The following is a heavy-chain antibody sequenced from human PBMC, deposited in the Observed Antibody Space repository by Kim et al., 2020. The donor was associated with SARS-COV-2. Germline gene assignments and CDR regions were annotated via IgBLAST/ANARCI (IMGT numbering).Heavy chain of an antibody. CDR2: T. V-gene: IGHV3-74*01. J-gene: IGHJ6*02. Sequence: TGYADSGKGRFTISRDNAKNTLFLQMNSLRAEDTAVYYCARNLAYGMDVWGQGTTVTVSS. CDR3: ARNLAYGMDV.